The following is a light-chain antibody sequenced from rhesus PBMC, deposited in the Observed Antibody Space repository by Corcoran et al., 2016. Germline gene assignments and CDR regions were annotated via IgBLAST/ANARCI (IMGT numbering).Light chain of an antibody. CDR2: KAS. Sequence: DIQMTQSPSSLSASVGDTVTITWRPCQSISSWFAWYQQKAGKAPNLLIYKASTLQSGVPSKVRGSGSGTDFNSLISSLQSEGFATYYCKQYSSSTWTVVQGTKVEIK. CDR1: QSISSW. J-gene: IGKJ1*01. V-gene: IGKV1-22*01. CDR3: KQYSSSTWT.